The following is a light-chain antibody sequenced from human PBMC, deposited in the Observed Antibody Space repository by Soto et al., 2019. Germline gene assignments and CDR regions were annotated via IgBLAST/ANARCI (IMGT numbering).Light chain of an antibody. J-gene: IGLJ2*01. Sequence: QLVLTQSPSASASLGASVKLTCTLSSGHSSYAIAWHQQQPEKGPRYLMKLNSDGSHSKGDGIPDRFSGSSSGAERYLPISSLQSEDEADYYCQTWGTGILVFGGGTKLTVL. V-gene: IGLV4-69*01. CDR2: LNSDGSH. CDR1: SGHSSYA. CDR3: QTWGTGILV.